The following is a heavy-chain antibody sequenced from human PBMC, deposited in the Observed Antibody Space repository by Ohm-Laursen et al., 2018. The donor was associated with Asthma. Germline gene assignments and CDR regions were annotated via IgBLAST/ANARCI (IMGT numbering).Heavy chain of an antibody. CDR3: AKDLAMIVVVEPGLQH. V-gene: IGHV3-48*01. D-gene: IGHD3-22*01. CDR1: GFTFRSYA. CDR2: ISPSSSPI. J-gene: IGHJ1*01. Sequence: SLRLSCSASGFTFRSYAMNWVRQAPGKGLEWVAYISPSSSPIYYGGSVQGRFTISRDNARNSLYLQMNSLRAEDTAVYYCAKDLAMIVVVEPGLQHWGQGTLVTVSS.